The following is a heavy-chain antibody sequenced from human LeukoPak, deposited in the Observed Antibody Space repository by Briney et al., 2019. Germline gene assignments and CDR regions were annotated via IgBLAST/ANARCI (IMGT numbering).Heavy chain of an antibody. J-gene: IGHJ5*01. V-gene: IGHV3-23*01. Sequence: GGSLRLSCAASGFSFNIYAMSWDRQAPGKGLEWVAAIDRSGGSTFYADSVKGRFTISKDNSKSTLYLQINSLRVDDTAIYYCARGSHGEHDSWGQGTLVTVSS. CDR1: GFSFNIYA. CDR3: ARGSHGEHDS. D-gene: IGHD4-17*01. CDR2: IDRSGGST.